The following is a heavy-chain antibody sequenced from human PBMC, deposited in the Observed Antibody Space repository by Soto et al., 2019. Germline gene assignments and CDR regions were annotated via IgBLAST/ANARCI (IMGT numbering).Heavy chain of an antibody. D-gene: IGHD2-15*01. Sequence: QVQLVESGGGVVQPGRSLRLSCAASGFTFSSYGMHWVRQAPGKGLEWVAVIWYDGSNKYYADSVKGRFTISRDNSKNTQTVQINSLRAEDTAVDDCASDPTHANHCYYGMDGWGQLTKVTVSS. CDR2: IWYDGSNK. J-gene: IGHJ6*02. CDR1: GFTFSSYG. CDR3: ASDPTHANHCYYGMDG. V-gene: IGHV3-33*01.